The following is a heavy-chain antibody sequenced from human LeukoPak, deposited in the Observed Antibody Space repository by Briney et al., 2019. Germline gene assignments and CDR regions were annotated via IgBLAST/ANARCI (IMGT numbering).Heavy chain of an antibody. J-gene: IGHJ6*02. V-gene: IGHV1-2*02. CDR1: GYTFTGYY. CDR2: INPNSGGT. Sequence: ASVKVSCKASGYTFTGYYMHWVRQAPGQGLEWMGWINPNSGGTNYAQKFQGRVTMTRDTSISTAYMELSRLRSDDTAVYYCAREKVGYCSSTSCYSYYYYGMDVWGQGTTVTVSS. CDR3: AREKVGYCSSTSCYSYYYYGMDV. D-gene: IGHD2-2*02.